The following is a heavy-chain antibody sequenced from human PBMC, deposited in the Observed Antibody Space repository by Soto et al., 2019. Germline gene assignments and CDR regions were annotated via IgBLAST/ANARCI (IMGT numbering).Heavy chain of an antibody. J-gene: IGHJ6*02. Sequence: TSETLSLTCTVSGGSIGSGDYYWSWIRQPPGKGLEWIGYIYYSGSTNYNPSLKSRVTISVDTSKNQFSLKLSSVTAADTAVYYCARAGCDGGSCYTLVGLRYGMDVWGQGTTVTVSS. D-gene: IGHD2-15*01. V-gene: IGHV4-61*08. CDR1: GGSIGSGDYY. CDR3: ARAGCDGGSCYTLVGLRYGMDV. CDR2: IYYSGST.